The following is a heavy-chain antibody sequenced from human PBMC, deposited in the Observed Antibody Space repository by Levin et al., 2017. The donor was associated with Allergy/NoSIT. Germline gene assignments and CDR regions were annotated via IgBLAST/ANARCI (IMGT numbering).Heavy chain of an antibody. D-gene: IGHD4-17*01. CDR2: IYYSGNT. CDR3: ARSADRNNWYGALTSLVYFDY. Sequence: SETLSLTCTVSGGSISSGGYYWSWIRQHPGKGLEWIGYIYYSGNTYYNPSLRSRVTISVDTSKNQFSLKLSSVTAADTAVYYCARSADRNNWYGALTSLVYFDYWGQGALVTVSS. J-gene: IGHJ4*02. V-gene: IGHV4-31*03. CDR1: GGSISSGGYY.